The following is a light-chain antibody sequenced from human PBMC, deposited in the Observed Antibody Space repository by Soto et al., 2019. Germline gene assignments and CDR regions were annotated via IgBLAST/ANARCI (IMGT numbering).Light chain of an antibody. V-gene: IGKV3-15*01. CDR3: QQRNNWPWT. J-gene: IGKJ1*01. CDR2: GAS. CDR1: QSISDT. Sequence: EIVMTQSPATLSVSPGGRATLSCRASQSISDTLAWYQQKPGQAPRLLIYGASRRATGFPARFSGSGSGTDFTLTISSLQSEDFAVYYCQQRNNWPWTFGQGTKVDIK.